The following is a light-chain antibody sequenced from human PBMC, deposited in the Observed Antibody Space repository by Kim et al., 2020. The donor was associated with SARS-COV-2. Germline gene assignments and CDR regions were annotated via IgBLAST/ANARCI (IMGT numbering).Light chain of an antibody. J-gene: IGLJ2*01. CDR3: QTWGTGRL. V-gene: IGLV4-69*01. CDR1: SGHSSYA. Sequence: QLVLTQSPSASASLGASVKITCTRSSGHSSYAIAWHQQQPEKGPRYLMKLNSDGSHSKGDGIPDRFSGSSAGAERYLTISSLQSEDEADYYCQTWGTGRLFGGGTQLTVL. CDR2: LNSDGSH.